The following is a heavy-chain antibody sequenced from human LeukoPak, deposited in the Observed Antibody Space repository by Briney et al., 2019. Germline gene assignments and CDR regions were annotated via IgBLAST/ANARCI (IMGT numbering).Heavy chain of an antibody. J-gene: IGHJ3*02. V-gene: IGHV3-30-3*01. D-gene: IGHD3/OR15-3a*01. CDR1: GGTFSSYA. Sequence: SCKASGGTFSSYAIHWVRQAPGKGLEWVAVISYDGSDKYYADSVRGRFTISRDNSKNTLYLQMNSLRADDTAVYYCARDHVQLWFLENANDAFDIWGQGTMVTVSS. CDR3: ARDHVQLWFLENANDAFDI. CDR2: ISYDGSDK.